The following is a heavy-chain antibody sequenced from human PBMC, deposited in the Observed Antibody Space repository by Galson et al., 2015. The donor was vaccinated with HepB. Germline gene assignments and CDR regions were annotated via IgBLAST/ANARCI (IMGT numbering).Heavy chain of an antibody. CDR1: GFTFSSYA. CDR3: ARAAARLEGGLEYYFDY. Sequence: SLRLSCAASGFTFSSYAMHWVRQAPGKGLEWVAVISYDGSNKYYADSVKGRFTISRDNSKNTLYLQMNSLRAEDTAVYYCARAAARLEGGLEYYFDYWGQGTLVTVSS. J-gene: IGHJ4*02. CDR2: ISYDGSNK. V-gene: IGHV3-30-3*01. D-gene: IGHD6-6*01.